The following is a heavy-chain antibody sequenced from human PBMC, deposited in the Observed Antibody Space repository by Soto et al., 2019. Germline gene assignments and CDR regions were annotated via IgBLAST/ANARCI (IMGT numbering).Heavy chain of an antibody. CDR3: ARSRSAHDHFDY. Sequence: SQTLSLTCAISGDSVSSNSVVWNWIRQSPSRGLEWLGRTYYRSKWYYEYAESVKSRIIINPDTSKNHFSLQLNSVTPEDTAVYYCARSRSAHDHFDYWGQGTLVTVSS. D-gene: IGHD3-10*01. CDR2: TYYRSKWYY. V-gene: IGHV6-1*01. J-gene: IGHJ4*02. CDR1: GDSVSSNSVV.